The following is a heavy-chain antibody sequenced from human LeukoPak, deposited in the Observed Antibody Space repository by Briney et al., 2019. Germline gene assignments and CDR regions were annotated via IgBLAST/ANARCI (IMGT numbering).Heavy chain of an antibody. CDR3: ARGLSSGWYYFDY. CDR1: GGSITTSSYY. J-gene: IGHJ4*02. V-gene: IGHV4-39*01. D-gene: IGHD6-19*01. CDR2: IYYTGGT. Sequence: SETLSLTCSVSGGSITTSSYYWGWVRQPPEKGREWLGSIYYTGGTFYSPSLKSRVTISVDTSKNQFSLKLSSVTAADTAVYYCARGLSSGWYYFDYWGQGTLVTVSS.